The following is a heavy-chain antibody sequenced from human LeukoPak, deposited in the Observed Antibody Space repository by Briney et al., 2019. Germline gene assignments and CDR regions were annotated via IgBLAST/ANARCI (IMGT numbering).Heavy chain of an antibody. J-gene: IGHJ4*02. CDR3: ASAITMIVVAPGY. CDR1: GFTFSSYA. V-gene: IGHV3-30-3*01. D-gene: IGHD3-22*01. CDR2: ISYDGSNK. Sequence: GGSPRLSCAASGFTFSSYAMHWVRQAPGKGLEWVAVISYDGSNKYYADSVKGRFTISRDNSKNTLYLQMNSLRAEDTAVYYCASAITMIVVAPGYWGQGTLVTVSS.